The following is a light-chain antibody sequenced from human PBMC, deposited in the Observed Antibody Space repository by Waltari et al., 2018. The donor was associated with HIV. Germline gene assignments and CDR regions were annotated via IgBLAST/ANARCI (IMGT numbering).Light chain of an antibody. J-gene: IGLJ3*02. V-gene: IGLV1-47*01. CDR3: AAWDASLSGLV. CDR2: RNN. Sequence: QSVLTQPPSASGTPGQRVTISCSGSSANIGSNYVYWYQQLPGTAPKLLIYRNNQRPSGVPDRSSGSTSGTSASLAISALRSEYEADYYCAAWDASLSGLVFGGGTKLTVL. CDR1: SANIGSNY.